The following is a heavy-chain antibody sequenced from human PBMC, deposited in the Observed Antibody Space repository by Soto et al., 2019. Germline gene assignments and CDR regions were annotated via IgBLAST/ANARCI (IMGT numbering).Heavy chain of an antibody. V-gene: IGHV1-18*01. D-gene: IGHD1-26*01. J-gene: IGHJ1*01. CDR3: ARGSGSYLLPGAEYFQH. CDR1: GYTFTSYG. CDR2: ISAYNGNT. Sequence: ASVKVSCKASGYTFTSYGISWVRQAPGQGFEWMGWISAYNGNTNYAQKLQGRATMTTDTSTSTAYMELRSLRSDDTAVYYCARGSGSYLLPGAEYFQHWGQGTLVTVSS.